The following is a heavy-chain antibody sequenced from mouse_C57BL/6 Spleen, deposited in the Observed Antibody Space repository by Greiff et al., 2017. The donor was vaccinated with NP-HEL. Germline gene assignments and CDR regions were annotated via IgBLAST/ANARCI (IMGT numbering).Heavy chain of an antibody. V-gene: IGHV1-9*01. CDR1: GYTFTGYW. CDR2: ILPGSGST. CDR3: ARCPITTVVAPYWYFDV. Sequence: QVQLQQSGAELMKPGASVKLSCKATGYTFTGYWIEWVKQRPGHGLEWIGEILPGSGSTNYNEKFKGKATFTADTSSNTAYMQLSSLTTEDSAIYYCARCPITTVVAPYWYFDVWGTGTTVTVSS. D-gene: IGHD1-1*01. J-gene: IGHJ1*03.